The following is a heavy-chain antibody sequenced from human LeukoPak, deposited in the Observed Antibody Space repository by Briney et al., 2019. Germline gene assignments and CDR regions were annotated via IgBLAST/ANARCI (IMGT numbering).Heavy chain of an antibody. CDR1: GFTFSSYG. V-gene: IGHV3-23*01. D-gene: IGHD6-19*01. CDR3: AKESGSGWLNFDY. Sequence: GGSLRLSCAASGFTFSSYGMSWVRQAPGRGLEWVSAISGSGGSTYYADSVKGRFTISRDNSKNTLYLQMNSLRAEDTAVYYCAKESGSGWLNFDYWGQGTLVTVSS. CDR2: ISGSGGST. J-gene: IGHJ4*02.